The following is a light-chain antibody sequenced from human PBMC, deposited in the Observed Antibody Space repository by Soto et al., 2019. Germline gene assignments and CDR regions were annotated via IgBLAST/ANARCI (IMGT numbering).Light chain of an antibody. J-gene: IGKJ1*01. Sequence: EIVLTQSPGTLSLSPGERATLSCRASQSVSSSYLAWYQQKPGQAPRLLIYGASSRATGIPDRFSGSGSGTDFTLTISSLEPEDFAVYYCQQYGRSPLWTFGQGTKVEIK. CDR2: GAS. CDR1: QSVSSSY. V-gene: IGKV3-20*01. CDR3: QQYGRSPLWT.